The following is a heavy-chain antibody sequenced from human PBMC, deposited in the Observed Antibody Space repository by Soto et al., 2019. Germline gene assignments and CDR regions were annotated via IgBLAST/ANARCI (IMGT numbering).Heavy chain of an antibody. D-gene: IGHD1-7*01. CDR1: RFTVRSNN. Sequence: GCYLRLSCAPQRFTVRSNNMSWVLHAPGKGLEWVSVIYSGGSTYYADSVKGRFTISRHNSKNTLYLQMNSLRAEDTAAYYCAREYNWNYVRYYYMDVWGKGT. J-gene: IGHJ6*03. CDR3: AREYNWNYVRYYYMDV. CDR2: IYSGGST. V-gene: IGHV3-53*04.